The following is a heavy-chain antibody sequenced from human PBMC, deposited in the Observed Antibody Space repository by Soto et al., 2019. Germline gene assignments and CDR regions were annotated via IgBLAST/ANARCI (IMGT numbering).Heavy chain of an antibody. D-gene: IGHD1-26*01. Sequence: QVQLVQSGAEVRKPGSSVKVSCKASGGTFTNYGVSWVRQAPGQGLEWLGGSIPMFDKSKYAQKFQGRLTITVDESTTTAYMDLSSLTSGDTAVYYCARGKWDLLLNRPNSFDIWGQGTVVAVSS. CDR1: GGTFTNYG. V-gene: IGHV1-69*01. CDR2: SIPMFDKS. J-gene: IGHJ3*02. CDR3: ARGKWDLLLNRPNSFDI.